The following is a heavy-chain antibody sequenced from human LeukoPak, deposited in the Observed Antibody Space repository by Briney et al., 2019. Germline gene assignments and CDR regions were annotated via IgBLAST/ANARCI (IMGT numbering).Heavy chain of an antibody. D-gene: IGHD3-22*01. V-gene: IGHV3-30*04. CDR1: GFTFSSYA. Sequence: GGSLRLSCAASGFTFSSYAMHWVRQAPGKGLEWVAVISYDGSNKYYADSVKGRFTISRDNSKNTLYLQMNSLRAEDTAVYYCARQITMIVVVRGSSAFDIWGQGTMVTVSS. CDR2: ISYDGSNK. CDR3: ARQITMIVVVRGSSAFDI. J-gene: IGHJ3*02.